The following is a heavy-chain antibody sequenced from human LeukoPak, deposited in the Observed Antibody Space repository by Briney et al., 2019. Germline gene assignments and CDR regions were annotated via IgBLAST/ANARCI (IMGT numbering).Heavy chain of an antibody. J-gene: IGHJ6*02. Sequence: PSETLSLTCTVSGGSVSSGSYYWSWIRQPPGKGLEWIGYIYYSGSTNYNPSLKSRVTISVDTSKNQFSLKLSSVTAADTAVYYCARDYSSSSTPHYGMDVWGQGTTVTVSS. CDR1: GGSVSSGSYY. V-gene: IGHV4-61*01. CDR2: IYYSGST. CDR3: ARDYSSSSTPHYGMDV. D-gene: IGHD6-6*01.